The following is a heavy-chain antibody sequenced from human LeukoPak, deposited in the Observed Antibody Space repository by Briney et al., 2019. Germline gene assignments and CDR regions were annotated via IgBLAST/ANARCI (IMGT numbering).Heavy chain of an antibody. J-gene: IGHJ4*02. V-gene: IGHV3-21*01. CDR2: ISSISSYI. D-gene: IGHD2-2*01. CDR3: ARGDIVVVPAATDY. CDR1: GFTFSSYS. Sequence: PGGSLRLSCAASGFTFSSYSMNWVRQAPGKGLEWVSSISSISSYIFYADSVKGRFTISRDNAKNSLYLQMNSPRAEDTAVYYCARGDIVVVPAATDYWGQGALVTVSS.